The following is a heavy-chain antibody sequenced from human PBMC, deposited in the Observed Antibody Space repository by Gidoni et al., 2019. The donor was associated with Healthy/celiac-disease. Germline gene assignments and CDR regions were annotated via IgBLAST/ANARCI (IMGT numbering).Heavy chain of an antibody. D-gene: IGHD3-22*01. CDR2: IYYSGST. V-gene: IGHV4-31*03. J-gene: IGHJ3*02. Sequence: QVQLQESGPGLVKPSQTLSLTCTVSVCSISSGGYYWSWIRQHPGKGLEWIGYIYYSGSTYYNPSLKSRVTISVDTSKNQFSLKLSSVTAADTAVYYCARAGADYYDSSGNDAFDIWGQGTMVTVSS. CDR3: ARAGADYYDSSGNDAFDI. CDR1: VCSISSGGYY.